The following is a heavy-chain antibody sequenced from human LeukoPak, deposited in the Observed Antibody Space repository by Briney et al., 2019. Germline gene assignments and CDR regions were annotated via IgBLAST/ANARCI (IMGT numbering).Heavy chain of an antibody. V-gene: IGHV3-23*01. Sequence: PGGSLRLSCAASGFTFSSYAMSWVRQAPGKGLEWVSAISGSGGSTYYADSVKGRFTISRDNSKNTLYLQMNSLRAEDTAVYYCAKSLGYCSGGSCSSRLDYWGQGTLVTVSS. D-gene: IGHD2-15*01. CDR1: GFTFSSYA. CDR3: AKSLGYCSGGSCSSRLDY. J-gene: IGHJ4*02. CDR2: ISGSGGST.